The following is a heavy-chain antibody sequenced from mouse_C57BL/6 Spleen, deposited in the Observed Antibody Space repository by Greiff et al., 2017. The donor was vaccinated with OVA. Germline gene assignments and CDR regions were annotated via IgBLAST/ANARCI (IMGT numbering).Heavy chain of an antibody. Sequence: VHVKQSGAELVKPGASVKLSCTASGFNIKDYYMHWVKQRTEQGLEWIGRLDPEDGDTKYAPNFQGKAPLTADTSSNTAYLQHSSRTSEDTAVYYCARTRPGFDVWGTGTTVTVSS. CDR3: ARTRPGFDV. CDR2: LDPEDGDT. V-gene: IGHV14-2*01. J-gene: IGHJ1*03. CDR1: GFNIKDYY.